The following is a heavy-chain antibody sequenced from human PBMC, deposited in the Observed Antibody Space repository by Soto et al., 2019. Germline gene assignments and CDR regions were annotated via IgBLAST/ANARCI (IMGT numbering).Heavy chain of an antibody. CDR1: GGSISSGGYY. CDR2: IYYTGST. V-gene: IGHV4-31*03. D-gene: IGHD1-20*01. CDR3: ASGGYNWNDSRLSPVDY. Sequence: QVQLQESGPGLVKPSQTLSLTCTVSGGSISSGGYYWSWIRQHPGKGLEWIGYIYYTGSTYYNPSLKSRVTISVDTSKNQFSLKLSSVTAADTAVYYCASGGYNWNDSRLSPVDYWGQGTLVTVSS. J-gene: IGHJ4*02.